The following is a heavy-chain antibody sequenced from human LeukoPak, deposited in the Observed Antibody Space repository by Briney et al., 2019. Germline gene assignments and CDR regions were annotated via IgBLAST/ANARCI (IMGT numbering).Heavy chain of an antibody. J-gene: IGHJ1*01. CDR1: GFTFGSYG. CDR2: ITPNADRT. V-gene: IGHV3-23*01. D-gene: IGHD3-22*01. CDR3: GSGYWVQ. Sequence: PGWSLRLSCAASGFTFGSYGMSWVRQAPGKGLERVAFITPNADRTSYADSVEGLCTISRDNPRNTLYMDMNSLRGEETALNYGGSGYWVQWGQGTLVTVSS.